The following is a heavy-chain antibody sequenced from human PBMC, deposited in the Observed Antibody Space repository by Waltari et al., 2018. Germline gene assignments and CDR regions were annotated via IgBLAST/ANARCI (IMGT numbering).Heavy chain of an antibody. V-gene: IGHV1-2*02. CDR2: INPNSGGT. CDR1: GYTFTGYH. D-gene: IGHD6-13*01. CDR3: ARDAIIAAANTIDY. Sequence: QVQLVQSGAEVKKPGASVKVSCKASGYTFTGYHMHWCRQAPGQVLEWMGWINPNSGGTNYAQKFQGRVTMTRDTSISTAYMELSRLRSDDTAVYYCARDAIIAAANTIDYWGQGTLVTVSS. J-gene: IGHJ4*02.